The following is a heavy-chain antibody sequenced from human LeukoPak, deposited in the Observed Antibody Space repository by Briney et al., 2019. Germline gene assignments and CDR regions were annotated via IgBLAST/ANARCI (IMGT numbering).Heavy chain of an antibody. Sequence: SETLSLTRTVSGGSIRNYYWSWIRQPPGKGLEWIGEINHSGSTNYNPSLKSRVTISVDTSKNQFSLKLSSVTAADTAVYYCARRRYYYGSGRPNWFDPWGQGTLVTVSS. J-gene: IGHJ5*02. CDR3: ARRRYYYGSGRPNWFDP. V-gene: IGHV4-34*01. CDR1: GGSIRNYY. D-gene: IGHD3-10*01. CDR2: INHSGST.